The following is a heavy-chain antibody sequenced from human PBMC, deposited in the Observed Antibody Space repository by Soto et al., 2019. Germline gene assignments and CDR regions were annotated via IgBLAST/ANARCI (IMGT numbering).Heavy chain of an antibody. D-gene: IGHD5-12*01. CDR3: ARVRGRAESAPSGMDL. V-gene: IGHV4-59*12. CDR2: VNYSGTS. Sequence: SETLSLTCTVSGGSISSYYWSWIRQPPVKGLEWIGEVNYSGTSNYKPSLKNRVSMSVDASKKQFSLRLTSMTAADTGIYFCARVRGRAESAPSGMDLWGQGTTVTVSS. J-gene: IGHJ6*02. CDR1: GGSISSYY.